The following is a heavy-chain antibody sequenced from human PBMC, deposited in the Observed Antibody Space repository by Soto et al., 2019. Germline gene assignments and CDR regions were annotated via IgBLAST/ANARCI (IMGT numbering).Heavy chain of an antibody. J-gene: IGHJ6*02. CDR2: IIPIFGTA. Sequence: QVQLVQSGAEVKKPGSSVKVSCKASGGTFSSYAISWVRQAPGQGLEWMGGIIPIFGTANYAQKFQGRVTITADESKSTAYMELSSLRSEDTAVYYCARVGRDGSNFGDPYYYYYGMDVWGQGTTVTVSS. D-gene: IGHD3-16*01. CDR3: ARVGRDGSNFGDPYYYYYGMDV. CDR1: GGTFSSYA. V-gene: IGHV1-69*01.